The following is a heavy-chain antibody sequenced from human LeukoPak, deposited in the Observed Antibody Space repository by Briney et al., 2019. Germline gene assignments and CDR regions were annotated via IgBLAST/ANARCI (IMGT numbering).Heavy chain of an antibody. CDR1: GYTFTGYY. V-gene: IGHV1-8*02. J-gene: IGHJ4*02. CDR2: MNPNSGNT. Sequence: ASVKVSCKASGYTFTGYYMHWVRQATGQGLEWMGWMNPNSGNTGYAQKFQGRVTMTRNTSISTAYMELSSLRSEDTAVYYCARYDYGSGMYWGQGTLVTVSS. D-gene: IGHD3-10*01. CDR3: ARYDYGSGMY.